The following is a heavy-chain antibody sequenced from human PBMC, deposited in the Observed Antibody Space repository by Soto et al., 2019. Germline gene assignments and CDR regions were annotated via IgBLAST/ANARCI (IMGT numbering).Heavy chain of an antibody. J-gene: IGHJ5*02. D-gene: IGHD3-3*01. V-gene: IGHV4-59*01. CDR1: GGSISSYY. CDR2: IYYSGST. Sequence: SETLSLTCTVSGGSISSYYWSWIRQPPGKGLEWIGYIYYSGSTNYNPSLKSRVTISVDTSKNQFSLKLSSVTAADTAVYYCARAGLLEWLLSLGPWGQGTLVTVSS. CDR3: ARAGLLEWLLSLGP.